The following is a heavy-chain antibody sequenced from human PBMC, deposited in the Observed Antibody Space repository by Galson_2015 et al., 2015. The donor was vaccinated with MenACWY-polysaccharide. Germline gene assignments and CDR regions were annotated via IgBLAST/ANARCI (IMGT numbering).Heavy chain of an antibody. J-gene: IGHJ6*02. CDR3: VRDGHRYDSYYGMDV. Sequence: SVKVSCKASGYTFIGYYLHWVRQAPGQGLEWVGRIYPNSGGTNYAQKFQGRVTMTSDTSISTAYMELSRLTSDDTAVYYCVRDGHRYDSYYGMDVWGQGTTVTVSS. CDR1: GYTFIGYY. CDR2: IYPNSGGT. V-gene: IGHV1-2*06.